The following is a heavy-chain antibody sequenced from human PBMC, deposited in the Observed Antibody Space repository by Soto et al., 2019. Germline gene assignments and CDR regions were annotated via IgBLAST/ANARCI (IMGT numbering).Heavy chain of an antibody. CDR2: IIPIFGTA. CDR3: ARGDSSSWYNWFDP. D-gene: IGHD6-13*01. V-gene: IGHV1-69*13. CDR1: GGTFSSYA. Sequence: GASVEVSCKASGGTFSSYAMSWVRQAPGQGLEWMGGIIPIFGTANYAQKFQGRVTITADESTSTAYMELSSLRSEDTAVYYCARGDSSSWYNWFDPWGQGTLVTVSS. J-gene: IGHJ5*02.